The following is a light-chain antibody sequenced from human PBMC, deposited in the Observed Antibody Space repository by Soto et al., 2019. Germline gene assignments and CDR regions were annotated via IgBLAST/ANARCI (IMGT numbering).Light chain of an antibody. Sequence: EIELTQSPSALSSSVGQRATLSCRASQSVRGSHLAWYQQKPGQAPRLLPYGASSRATGIPDRFSGSGSGTVFTPISSLQPDDSATYYCQQYNNYSRTFAQGTKVDIK. V-gene: IGKV3-20*01. J-gene: IGKJ1*01. CDR2: GAS. CDR1: QSVRGSH. CDR3: QQYNNYSRT.